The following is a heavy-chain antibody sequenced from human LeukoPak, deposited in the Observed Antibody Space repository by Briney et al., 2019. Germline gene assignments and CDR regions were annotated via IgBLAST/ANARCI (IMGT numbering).Heavy chain of an antibody. J-gene: IGHJ4*02. CDR2: IYTSGST. CDR3: ARRPGYSSSWYRPFDY. D-gene: IGHD6-13*01. CDR1: GGSISSYY. Sequence: PSETLSLTCTVSGGSISSYYWSWIRQPAGKGLEWIGRIYTSGSTNYNPSLKSRVTMSVDTSKNQFSLKLSSVTAADTAVYYCARRPGYSSSWYRPFDYWGQGTLVTVSS. V-gene: IGHV4-4*07.